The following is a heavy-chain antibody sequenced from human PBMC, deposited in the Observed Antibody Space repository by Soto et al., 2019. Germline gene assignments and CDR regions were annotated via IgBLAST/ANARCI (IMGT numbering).Heavy chain of an antibody. D-gene: IGHD6-6*01. J-gene: IGHJ4*02. V-gene: IGHV3-23*01. CDR3: AMGRIAARPPFVY. CDR1: GFTFSSYA. CDR2: ISGSGGST. Sequence: EVQLLESGGGLVQPGGSLRLSCAASGFTFSSYAMSWVRQAPGKGLEWVSAISGSGGSTYYADSVKGRFTISRDKSKNTLYLQMNSLRAEDTAVYYCAMGRIAARPPFVYWGQGTLVTVSS.